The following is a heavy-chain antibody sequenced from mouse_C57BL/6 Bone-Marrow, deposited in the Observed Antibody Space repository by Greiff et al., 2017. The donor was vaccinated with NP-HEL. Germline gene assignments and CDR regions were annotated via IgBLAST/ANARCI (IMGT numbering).Heavy chain of an antibody. CDR2: IWWDDDK. V-gene: IGHV8-8*01. D-gene: IGHD2-3*01. J-gene: IGHJ1*03. Sequence: QVTLKVCGPGILQPSQTLSLTCSFSGFSLSTFGMGVGWIRQPSGKGLEWLAHIWWDDDKYYNPALKSRLTISKDTSKNQVFLKIANVDTADTATYYCARIANDGYPPYWYFDVWGTGTTVTVSS. CDR3: ARIANDGYPPYWYFDV. CDR1: GFSLSTFGMG.